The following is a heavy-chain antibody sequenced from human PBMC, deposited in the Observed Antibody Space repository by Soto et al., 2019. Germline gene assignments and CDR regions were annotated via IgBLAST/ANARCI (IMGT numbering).Heavy chain of an antibody. D-gene: IGHD2-2*01. Sequence: SETLSLTCTVSGGSISSYYWSWIRQPPGKGLEWIGYIYYSGSTNYNPSLKSRVTISVDTSKNQFSLRLSSVTAADTAVYYCARVKKNCSSTSCYDYYYYMDVWGKGTTVTVSS. CDR2: IYYSGST. J-gene: IGHJ6*03. CDR1: GGSISSYY. V-gene: IGHV4-59*08. CDR3: ARVKKNCSSTSCYDYYYYMDV.